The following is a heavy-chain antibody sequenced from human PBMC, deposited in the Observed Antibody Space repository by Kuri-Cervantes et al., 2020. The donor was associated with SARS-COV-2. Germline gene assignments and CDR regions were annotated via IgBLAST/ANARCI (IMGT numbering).Heavy chain of an antibody. D-gene: IGHD1-26*01. Sequence: GEALKISCAASGFTFSNYWMYWVRQAPGKGLVWVSRVNSDGSTTGYADSVKGRFTISRDNAKNTLFLQMNSLRAEDTSVYYCARSIVGATTPGYWGQGTLVTVSS. CDR3: ARSIVGATTPGY. J-gene: IGHJ4*02. V-gene: IGHV3-74*01. CDR1: GFTFSNYW. CDR2: VNSDGSTT.